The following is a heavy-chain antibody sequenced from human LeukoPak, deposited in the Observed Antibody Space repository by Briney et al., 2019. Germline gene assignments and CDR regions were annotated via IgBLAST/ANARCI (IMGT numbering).Heavy chain of an antibody. Sequence: PSETLSLTCTVSGGSISSYYWSWIRQPPGKGLEWIGYIYYSGSTNYNPSLRSRVTISVDTSKNQFSLKLNSVTAADTAVYYCAEAPPLLYSSSSLGAFDIWGQGTMVTVSS. V-gene: IGHV4-59*01. J-gene: IGHJ3*02. CDR1: GGSISSYY. D-gene: IGHD6-13*01. CDR3: AEAPPLLYSSSSLGAFDI. CDR2: IYYSGST.